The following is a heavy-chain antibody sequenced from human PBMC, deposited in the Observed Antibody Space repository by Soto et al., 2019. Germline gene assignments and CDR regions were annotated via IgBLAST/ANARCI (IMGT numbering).Heavy chain of an antibody. Sequence: QVQLVESGGGLVKPGGSLRLSCAASGFTFSDYYISWIRQAPGKGLEWVSYISSSSSYTNYADSVKGRFTISRDNAKNSLYLQMNSLRAEDTAVYYCARRGPRDYDSSGSHYYYYGMDVWGQGTTVTVSS. J-gene: IGHJ6*02. CDR1: GFTFSDYY. CDR3: ARRGPRDYDSSGSHYYYYGMDV. D-gene: IGHD3-22*01. CDR2: ISSSSSYT. V-gene: IGHV3-11*06.